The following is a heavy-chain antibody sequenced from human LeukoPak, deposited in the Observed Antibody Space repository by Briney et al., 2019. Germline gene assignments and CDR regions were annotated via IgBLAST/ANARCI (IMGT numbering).Heavy chain of an antibody. CDR1: GIIFNRYP. Sequence: PGGSLRLSCAASGIIFNRYPMHWVRQGPGEGLEAVSAISEDTFRTYYARSVKGRFTVSRDNSKSTVFLHMDNLRVEDMGIYYCAKEDVGGFGAWGQGTLVTVSS. CDR3: AKEDVGGFGA. D-gene: IGHD2-15*01. J-gene: IGHJ5*02. CDR2: ISEDTFRT. V-gene: IGHV3-64*01.